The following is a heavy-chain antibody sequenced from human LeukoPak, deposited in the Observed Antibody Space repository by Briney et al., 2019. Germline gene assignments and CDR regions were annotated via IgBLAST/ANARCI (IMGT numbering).Heavy chain of an antibody. V-gene: IGHV3-23*01. CDR2: FSGSGGST. J-gene: IGHJ4*02. CDR3: ARVDCSSTSCYEFDY. Sequence: GGSLRLSCAASGFTFSSYAMSWVRQAPGKGLEWVSAFSGSGGSTYYADSVKGRFTISRDNAKNSLYLQMNSLRAEDTAVYYCARVDCSSTSCYEFDYWGQGTLVTVSS. D-gene: IGHD2-2*01. CDR1: GFTFSSYA.